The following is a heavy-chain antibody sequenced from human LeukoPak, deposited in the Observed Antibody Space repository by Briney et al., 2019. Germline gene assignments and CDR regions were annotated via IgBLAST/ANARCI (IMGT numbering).Heavy chain of an antibody. CDR2: IIPIFGTP. Sequence: GASVTVSCKASGGTFSSYGISWVRQAPGQGLEWMGGIIPIFGTPNYAQKFQGRVTITADESTSTAYMELSSLKSEDTAIYYCARGGGSVSRSWYVGYFDFWGQGTLVTVSS. CDR3: ARGGGSVSRSWYVGYFDF. J-gene: IGHJ4*02. D-gene: IGHD6-13*01. CDR1: GGTFSSYG. V-gene: IGHV1-69*13.